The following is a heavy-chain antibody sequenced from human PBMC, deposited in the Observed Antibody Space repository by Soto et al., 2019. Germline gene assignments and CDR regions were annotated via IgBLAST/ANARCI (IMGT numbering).Heavy chain of an antibody. D-gene: IGHD4-17*01. Sequence: PSETLSLTCAVYGGSFSGYYWSWIRQPPGKGLEWIGEINHSGSTNYNPSLKSRVTISVDTSKNQFSLKLSSVTAADTAVYYCARVDYGDYFDWFDPWGQGTLVTVSS. J-gene: IGHJ5*02. CDR3: ARVDYGDYFDWFDP. CDR2: INHSGST. CDR1: GGSFSGYY. V-gene: IGHV4-34*01.